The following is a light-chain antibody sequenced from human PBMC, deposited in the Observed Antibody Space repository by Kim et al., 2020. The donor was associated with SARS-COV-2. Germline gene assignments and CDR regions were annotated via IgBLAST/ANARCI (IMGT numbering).Light chain of an antibody. J-gene: IGLJ3*02. Sequence: ALGHTVRITSQGPSLRTYYASWYQQKPGHAPVVVIFGKNKRPSGIPDRFSGSSSGNTASLTITGAQADDEADYYCNSRDSGGIHWVFGGGTQLTVL. CDR2: GKN. CDR1: SLRTYY. CDR3: NSRDSGGIHWV. V-gene: IGLV3-19*01.